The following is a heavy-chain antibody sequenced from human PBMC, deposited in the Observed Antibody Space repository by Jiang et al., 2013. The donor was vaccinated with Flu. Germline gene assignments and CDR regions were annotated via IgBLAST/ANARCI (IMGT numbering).Heavy chain of an antibody. CDR1: GFTFTTYA. CDR2: ITYDGTNR. CDR3: AKGPDHGDSYYFDY. D-gene: IGHD4-17*01. Sequence: VVQPGESLRLSCAASGFTFTTYAMHWVRQAPVKGLEWVAIITYDGTNRWYADSVKGQFTISRDNSKNTVSLQMNSLRTEDTALYYCAKGPDHGDSYYFDYWGQGALVTVSS. J-gene: IGHJ4*02. V-gene: IGHV3-30*18.